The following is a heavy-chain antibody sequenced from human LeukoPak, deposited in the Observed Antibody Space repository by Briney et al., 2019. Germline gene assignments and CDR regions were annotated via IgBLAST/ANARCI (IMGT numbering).Heavy chain of an antibody. CDR2: LIPIFGTA. D-gene: IGHD3-22*01. Sequence: ASVKVFCKASGGTFSSYAISWVRQAPGQGLEWMEGLIPIFGTANYAQKFQGRVTITADESTSTAYMELSSLRSEDTAVYYCARDPAYGDSSGYYPSFDYWGQGTLVTVSS. V-gene: IGHV1-69*01. CDR1: GGTFSSYA. J-gene: IGHJ4*02. CDR3: ARDPAYGDSSGYYPSFDY.